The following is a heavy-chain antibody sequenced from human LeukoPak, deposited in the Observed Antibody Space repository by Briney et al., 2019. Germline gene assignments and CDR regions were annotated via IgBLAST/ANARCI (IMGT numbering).Heavy chain of an antibody. CDR2: IYHSGST. CDR1: GGSISSYY. J-gene: IGHJ5*02. D-gene: IGHD3-3*01. CDR3: ARGPDYDFWSPFDP. Sequence: PSETLSLTCTVSGGSISSYYWSWIRQPPGKGLEWIGYIYHSGSTYYNPSLKSRVTISVDRSKNQFSLKLSSVTAADTAVYYCARGPDYDFWSPFDPWGQGTLVTVSS. V-gene: IGHV4-59*12.